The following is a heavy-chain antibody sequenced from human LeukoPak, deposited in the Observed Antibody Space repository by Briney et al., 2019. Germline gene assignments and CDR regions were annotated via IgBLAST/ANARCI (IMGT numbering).Heavy chain of an antibody. CDR2: IIPIFGTA. J-gene: IGHJ4*02. Sequence: ASVKVPCKASGGTFSSYAISWVRQAPGQGLEWMGGIIPIFGTANYAQKFQGRVTITADESTSTAYMELSSLRSDDTAVYYCARNADDFWSGYYGGPDYWGQGTLVTVSS. V-gene: IGHV1-69*01. CDR1: GGTFSSYA. D-gene: IGHD3-3*01. CDR3: ARNADDFWSGYYGGPDY.